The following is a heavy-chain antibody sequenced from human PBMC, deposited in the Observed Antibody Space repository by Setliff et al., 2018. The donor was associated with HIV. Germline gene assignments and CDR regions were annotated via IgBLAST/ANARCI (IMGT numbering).Heavy chain of an antibody. D-gene: IGHD3-16*01. J-gene: IGHJ3*02. V-gene: IGHV4-34*01. CDR1: GGSFSGYY. CDR3: ARHYAAPGAFDI. Sequence: SETLSLTCAVYGGSFSGYYWSWIRQSPGKGLEWIGEINHSESTNYNPSVRRRVTILVDTSKNRFSLKLTSVTAADTAVYYCARHYAAPGAFDIWGQGTMVTVSS. CDR2: INHSEST.